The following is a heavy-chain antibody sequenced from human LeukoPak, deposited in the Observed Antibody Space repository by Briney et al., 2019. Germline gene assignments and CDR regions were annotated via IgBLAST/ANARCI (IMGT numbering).Heavy chain of an antibody. J-gene: IGHJ4*02. CDR2: ISGSGGST. CDR3: VRDNYGVDY. D-gene: IGHD3-10*01. CDR1: GFTFSSYA. V-gene: IGHV3-23*01. Sequence: GGSLRLSCAASGFTFSSYAMSWVRQAPGKGLEWVSAISGSGGSTYYADSVKGRFTTSRDDAKNTLYLQMNSLRAEDTAVYYCVRDNYGVDYWGQGTLVTVSS.